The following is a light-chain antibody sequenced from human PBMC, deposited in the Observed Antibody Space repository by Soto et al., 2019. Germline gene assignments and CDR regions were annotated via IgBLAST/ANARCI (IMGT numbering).Light chain of an antibody. CDR1: QDIGND. J-gene: IGKJ1*01. CDR2: AAS. Sequence: AIQMTQSPSSLAGSVGARLTITCRASQDIGNDLGWYQQKPGKAPKLLIYAASSLQSGVSSRFSGSGSGTEFTITISSLPPEDFATYYCLQVFNFPRAFGQGTKVDIK. V-gene: IGKV1-6*02. CDR3: LQVFNFPRA.